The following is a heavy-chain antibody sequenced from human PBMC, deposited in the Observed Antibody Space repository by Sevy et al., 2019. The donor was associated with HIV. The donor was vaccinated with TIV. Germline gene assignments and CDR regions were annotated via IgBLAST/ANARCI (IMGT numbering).Heavy chain of an antibody. CDR2: MSYDGSYK. D-gene: IGHD6-13*01. CDR3: ARDSGYSINWYPAY. Sequence: GESLKISCAASGFTFSSHGMHWVRQAPGKGLGWVAVMSYDGSYKSYGDSVKGRFTISRDDSKNTLYLQMNSLRPEDTAMYYCARDSGYSINWYPAYWGQGTLVTVSS. J-gene: IGHJ4*02. CDR1: GFTFSSHG. V-gene: IGHV3-30*03.